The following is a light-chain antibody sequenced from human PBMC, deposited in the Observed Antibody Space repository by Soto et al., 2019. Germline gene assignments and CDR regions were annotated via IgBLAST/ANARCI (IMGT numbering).Light chain of an antibody. V-gene: IGKV3D-11*03. J-gene: IGKJ1*01. CDR2: DAS. Sequence: EIVMTQSPATLSVSPGERATLSCRASQSVSSNLAWYQQKPGQAPSLLIYDASNRAAGVPARFSGSGSGTDFTLTISSLEPEDFAVYYCQQRSDWPRTFGQGTKVDIK. CDR1: QSVSSN. CDR3: QQRSDWPRT.